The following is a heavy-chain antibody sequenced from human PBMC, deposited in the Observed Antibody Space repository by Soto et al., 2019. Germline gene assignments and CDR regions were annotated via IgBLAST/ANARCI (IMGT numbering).Heavy chain of an antibody. D-gene: IGHD4-17*01. CDR2: SGTT. Sequence: SETLSLTCTVSGGSVGSSNYHWTWIRQPPGKGPEWIGSGTTYYNPSLRSRVTISVDTPKNQFSLKLSSVTAADTAVYYCATYGGDTGRFDYWGQGTPVTVSS. CDR1: GGSVGSSNYH. V-gene: IGHV4-39*01. CDR3: ATYGGDTGRFDY. J-gene: IGHJ4*02.